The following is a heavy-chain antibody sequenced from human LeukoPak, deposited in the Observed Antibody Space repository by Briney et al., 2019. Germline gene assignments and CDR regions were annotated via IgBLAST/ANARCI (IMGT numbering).Heavy chain of an antibody. CDR2: IYTSGST. CDR1: GGSISSYY. D-gene: IGHD2-2*01. CDR3: AGWRSTSCHSCDAFDI. J-gene: IGHJ3*02. Sequence: SETLSLTCTVSGGSISSYYWSWIRQPAGKGLEWIGRIYTSGSTNYNPSLKSRVTMSVDTSKNQFSLKLSSVTAADTAVYYCAGWRSTSCHSCDAFDIWGQGTMVTVSS. V-gene: IGHV4-4*07.